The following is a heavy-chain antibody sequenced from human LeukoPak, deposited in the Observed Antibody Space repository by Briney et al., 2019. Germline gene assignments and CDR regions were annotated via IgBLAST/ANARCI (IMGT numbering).Heavy chain of an antibody. V-gene: IGHV3-49*04. J-gene: IGHJ4*02. D-gene: IGHD6-19*01. Sequence: GGSLRLSCAASGFTFSSYAMHWVRQAPGKGLEWVGFIRSKAYGGTTEYAASVKGRFTISRDDSKSIAYLQMNSLKTEDTAVYYCTRDTKQWLRYWGQGTLVTVSS. CDR3: TRDTKQWLRY. CDR2: IRSKAYGGTT. CDR1: GFTFSSYA.